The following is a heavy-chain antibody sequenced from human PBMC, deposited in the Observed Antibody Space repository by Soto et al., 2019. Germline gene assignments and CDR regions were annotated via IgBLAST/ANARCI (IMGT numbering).Heavy chain of an antibody. V-gene: IGHV4-30-4*01. CDR3: ASDGGIWFGELWLDP. J-gene: IGHJ5*02. Sequence: QVQLQESGPGLVKPSQTLSLTCTVSGGSISSGDYYWSWIRQPPGKGLEWIGYIYYSGSTYYNPSLKSRVTISVDTSKNQFSLKLSSVTAADTAVYYCASDGGIWFGELWLDPWGQGTLVTVSS. D-gene: IGHD3-10*01. CDR2: IYYSGST. CDR1: GGSISSGDYY.